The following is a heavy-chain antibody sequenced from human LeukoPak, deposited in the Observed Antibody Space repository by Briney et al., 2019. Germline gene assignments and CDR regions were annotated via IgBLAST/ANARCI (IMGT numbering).Heavy chain of an antibody. J-gene: IGHJ3*02. V-gene: IGHV3-9*01. CDR3: AEGPSHSGKAFDI. CDR2: ISWNSGSI. D-gene: IGHD1-26*01. Sequence: PGGSLRLSCAASGFTFDDYAMHWVRQAPGKGLEWVSGISWNSGSIGYADSVKGRFTISRHNAKNSLYLQMNSLRAEDAALYYCAEGPSHSGKAFDIWGQGTMVTVSS. CDR1: GFTFDDYA.